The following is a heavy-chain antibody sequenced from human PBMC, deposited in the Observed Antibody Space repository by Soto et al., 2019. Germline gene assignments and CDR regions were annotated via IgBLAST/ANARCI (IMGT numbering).Heavy chain of an antibody. V-gene: IGHV4-4*02. CDR3: ARIDTSLLSIDS. CDR2: IYDTGTT. Sequence: QVQLQESGPGLVRPSGTLSLTCAVSGGSISRSNWWSWVRQPPGKGLEWIGEIYDTGTTNYNPSLKSRVIISVDKSKNQFSLRLSSVTAADTATYYCARIDTSLLSIDSLGQGALVTVSS. CDR1: GGSISRSNW. D-gene: IGHD2-2*01. J-gene: IGHJ4*02.